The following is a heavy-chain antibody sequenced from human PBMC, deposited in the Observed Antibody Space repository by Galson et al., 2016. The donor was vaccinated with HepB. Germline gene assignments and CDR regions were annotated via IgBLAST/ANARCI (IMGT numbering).Heavy chain of an antibody. V-gene: IGHV3-21*04. D-gene: IGHD6-19*01. CDR2: ISSSSSYI. J-gene: IGHJ4*02. CDR1: GLDFRRYW. Sequence: SLRLSCAVSGLDFRRYWMHWVRQTPGKGLEWVSSISSSSSYIYYADSVKGRFTISRDISKTTLYLQMNSLRAEDTALYYCAKVPYNSAWYAGFDDWGLGTLVTVSS. CDR3: AKVPYNSAWYAGFDD.